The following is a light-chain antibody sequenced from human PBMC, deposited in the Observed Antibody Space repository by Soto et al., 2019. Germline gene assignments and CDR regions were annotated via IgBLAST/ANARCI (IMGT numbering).Light chain of an antibody. V-gene: IGLV2-8*01. CDR1: SSDVGGYNY. CDR2: EVS. J-gene: IGLJ1*01. Sequence: QSVLTQPPSASGSPGQSVAISCTGSSSDVGGYNYVSWYQHHPGRAPNLIIFEVSKRPSGVPDRFSGSKSGNTASLTVSGLQAEDEADYYCSSYAGSDNSYVFGAGTKVTVL. CDR3: SSYAGSDNSYV.